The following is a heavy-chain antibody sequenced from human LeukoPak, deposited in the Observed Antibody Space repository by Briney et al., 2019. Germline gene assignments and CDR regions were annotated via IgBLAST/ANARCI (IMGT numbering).Heavy chain of an antibody. CDR1: GYTFTGYY. CDR3: ARREYSSSPNYFDY. Sequence: ASVKVSCKASGYTFTGYYMHWVRQAPGQGLEWMGWINPNSGGTNYAQKFQGRVTMTRDTSISTAYMELSSLRSEDTAVYYCARREYSSSPNYFDYWGQGTLVTVSS. CDR2: INPNSGGT. V-gene: IGHV1-2*02. J-gene: IGHJ4*02. D-gene: IGHD6-6*01.